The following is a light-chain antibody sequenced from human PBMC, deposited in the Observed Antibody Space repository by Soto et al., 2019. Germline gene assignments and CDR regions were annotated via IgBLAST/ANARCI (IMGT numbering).Light chain of an antibody. J-gene: IGKJ4*01. Sequence: EIVLTQSPATLSLSPGERATLSCRASQSVSSYLAWYQQKPGQAPRLLIYDASNRATGIPARFSGSGSGTDFTLTISSLEPEDFPVYYWHQRSNWLTFAGGTKVEIK. V-gene: IGKV3-11*01. CDR3: HQRSNWLT. CDR2: DAS. CDR1: QSVSSY.